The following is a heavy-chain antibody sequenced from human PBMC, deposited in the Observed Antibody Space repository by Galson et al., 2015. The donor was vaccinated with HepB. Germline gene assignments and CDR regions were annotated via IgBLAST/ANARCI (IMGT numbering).Heavy chain of an antibody. V-gene: IGHV3-30-3*01. CDR1: GFTFNTYA. J-gene: IGHJ4*02. CDR3: ARDFPYFDY. Sequence: SLRLSCAASGFTFNTYAMHWVRQAPGKGLEWVAVISYDGSNKYCADSVKGRFTISRDNSKNTLFLQMNGLRAEDTAVYYCARDFPYFDYWGQGTLVTVS. CDR2: ISYDGSNK.